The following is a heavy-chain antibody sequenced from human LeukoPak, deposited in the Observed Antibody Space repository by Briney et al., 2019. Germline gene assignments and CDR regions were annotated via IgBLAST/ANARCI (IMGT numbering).Heavy chain of an antibody. CDR3: ARGQRNPGY. CDR2: MNPNSGNT. J-gene: IGHJ4*02. D-gene: IGHD1-14*01. CDR1: GGTFSSYA. V-gene: IGHV1-8*02. Sequence: VASVKVSCKASGGTFSSYAISWVRQAPGQGLEWMGWMNPNSGNTGYAQKFQGRVTMTRNTSISTAYMELSSLRSEDTAVYYCARGQRNPGYWGQGTLVTVSS.